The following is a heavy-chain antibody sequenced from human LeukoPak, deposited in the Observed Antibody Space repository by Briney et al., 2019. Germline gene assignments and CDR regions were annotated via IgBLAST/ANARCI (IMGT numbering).Heavy chain of an antibody. CDR3: AKFTDSSGYFEIDY. CDR1: GFTFSSYA. CDR2: ISGSGGST. Sequence: PGGFLRLSCAASGFTFSSYAMRWVRQAPGKGLEWVSAISGSGGSTYYADSVKGRFTISRDNSKNTLYLQMNSLRAEDTAVYYCAKFTDSSGYFEIDYWGQGTLVTVSS. D-gene: IGHD3-22*01. J-gene: IGHJ4*02. V-gene: IGHV3-23*01.